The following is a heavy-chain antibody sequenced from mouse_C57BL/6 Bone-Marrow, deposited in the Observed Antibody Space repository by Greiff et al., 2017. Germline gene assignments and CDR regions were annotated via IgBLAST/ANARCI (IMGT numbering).Heavy chain of an antibody. J-gene: IGHJ2*01. CDR3: ASEGYDGNYDLIDY. CDR2: INPCNGGT. CDR1: GYTFTDYY. D-gene: IGHD2-3*01. V-gene: IGHV1-19*01. Sequence: EVQLQQSGPELVKPGASVKMSCKASGYTFTDYYMNWVKQSPGKSLEWIGDINPCNGGTSYNQKFKGKATLTVDKSSSTAYMELNSLTSEDSAVYYCASEGYDGNYDLIDYWGQGTTLTVSS.